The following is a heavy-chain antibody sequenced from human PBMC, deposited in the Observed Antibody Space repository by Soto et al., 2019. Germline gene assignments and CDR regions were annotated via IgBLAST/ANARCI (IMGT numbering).Heavy chain of an antibody. CDR3: AKSPYYYDSSSFDY. Sequence: XESLLLSCAASGFTFSSYAMSGVRQAPGKGLEWVSAISGSGGSTYYADSVKGRFTISRDNSKNTLYLQMNSLRAEDTAVYYCAKSPYYYDSSSFDYWGQGTLVTVSS. CDR2: ISGSGGST. J-gene: IGHJ4*02. D-gene: IGHD3-22*01. V-gene: IGHV3-23*01. CDR1: GFTFSSYA.